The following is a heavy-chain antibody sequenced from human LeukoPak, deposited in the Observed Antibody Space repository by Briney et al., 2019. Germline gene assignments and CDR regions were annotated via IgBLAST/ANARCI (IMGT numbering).Heavy chain of an antibody. Sequence: GASLRLSCAASGFTFSSYAMSWVRQAPGKGLDRVSAISGSGGSTYYADSVKGRFTISRDNSKNTLYLQMNSLRAEDTAVYYCAKDGASSGWYYGMDVWGQGTTVTVSS. CDR1: GFTFSSYA. CDR2: ISGSGGST. CDR3: AKDGASSGWYYGMDV. J-gene: IGHJ6*02. V-gene: IGHV3-23*01. D-gene: IGHD6-19*01.